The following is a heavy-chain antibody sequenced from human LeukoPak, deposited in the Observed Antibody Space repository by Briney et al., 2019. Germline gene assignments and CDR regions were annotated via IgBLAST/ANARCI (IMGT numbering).Heavy chain of an antibody. CDR2: ISSSSSYI. CDR3: ARDKGVKYYYGSGSSETWFDP. D-gene: IGHD3-10*01. V-gene: IGHV3-21*01. Sequence: WVRQPPGKGLEWVSSISSSSSYIYYADSVKGRFTISRDNAKNSLYLQMNSLRAEDTAVYYCARDKGVKYYYGSGSSETWFDPWAREPWSPSPQ. J-gene: IGHJ5*02.